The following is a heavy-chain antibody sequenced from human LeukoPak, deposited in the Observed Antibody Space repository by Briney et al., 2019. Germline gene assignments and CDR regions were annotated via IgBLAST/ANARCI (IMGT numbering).Heavy chain of an antibody. D-gene: IGHD3-22*01. CDR1: GGSFSGYY. Sequence: SETLSLTCAVYGGSFSGYYWSWIRQPPGKGLEWMGEINHSGSTNYNPSLKSRVTISVDTSKNQFSLKLSSVTAADTAVYYCARGLRGTMIGPRFFRNWGQGTLVTVSS. V-gene: IGHV4-34*01. CDR2: INHSGST. J-gene: IGHJ4*02. CDR3: ARGLRGTMIGPRFFRN.